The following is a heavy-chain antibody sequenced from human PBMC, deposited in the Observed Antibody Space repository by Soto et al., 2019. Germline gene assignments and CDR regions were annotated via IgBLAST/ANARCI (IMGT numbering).Heavy chain of an antibody. J-gene: IGHJ5*02. CDR3: AKNGCGGDCYSSVAGNWFDP. D-gene: IGHD2-21*02. CDR1: GFTFSGNV. Sequence: VRLLESGGGLVQPGGSLRLSCVASGFTFSGNVMSWVRQAPGKGLEWISIISGSGGSTYYADSVKGRFTISRDNSNNTLYLQMHSLTAADTAVYYCAKNGCGGDCYSSVAGNWFDPWGQGTLVTVSS. V-gene: IGHV3-23*01. CDR2: ISGSGGST.